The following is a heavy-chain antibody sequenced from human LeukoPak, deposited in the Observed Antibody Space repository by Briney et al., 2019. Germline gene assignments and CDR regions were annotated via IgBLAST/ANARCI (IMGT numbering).Heavy chain of an antibody. V-gene: IGHV4-61*02. CDR2: IYTSGST. J-gene: IGHJ4*02. CDR3: ARDLGYGEFDY. Sequence: SETLSLTCTVSGGSISSGSYYWSWIRQPAGKGLEWIGRIYTSGSTNYNPSLKSRVTISVDTSKNRFSLKLSSVTAADTAVYYCARDLGYGEFDYWGQGTLVTVSS. D-gene: IGHD4-17*01. CDR1: GGSISSGSYY.